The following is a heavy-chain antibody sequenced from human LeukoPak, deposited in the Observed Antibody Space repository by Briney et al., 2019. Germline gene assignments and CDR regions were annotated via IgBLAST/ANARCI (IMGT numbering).Heavy chain of an antibody. V-gene: IGHV3-30*18. CDR2: ISYDGSNK. J-gene: IGHJ6*04. Sequence: GRSLRLSCAASGFTFSSYGMHWVRQAPGKVLEWVAVISYDGSNKYYADSVKGRFTISRDNSKNTLYLQMNSLRAEDTAVYYCAKDLGYCSGGSCYYQYYYYYGMDVWGKGTTVTVSS. D-gene: IGHD2-15*01. CDR1: GFTFSSYG. CDR3: AKDLGYCSGGSCYYQYYYYYGMDV.